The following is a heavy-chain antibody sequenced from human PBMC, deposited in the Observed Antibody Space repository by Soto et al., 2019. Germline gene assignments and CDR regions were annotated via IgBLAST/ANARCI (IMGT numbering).Heavy chain of an antibody. CDR2: ISNSGGT. D-gene: IGHD2-8*02. V-gene: IGHV4-59*01. CDR1: GDSISSFY. CDR3: SRVFGAYWYFDY. Sequence: SETLSLTCTVSGDSISSFYWSWVRQPPGKGLEWIGYISNSGGTNVNPSLKGRVTLSVDTSMNHFSLRLSSVTAADTAVYFCSRVFGAYWYFDYWGQGTLVTVSS. J-gene: IGHJ4*02.